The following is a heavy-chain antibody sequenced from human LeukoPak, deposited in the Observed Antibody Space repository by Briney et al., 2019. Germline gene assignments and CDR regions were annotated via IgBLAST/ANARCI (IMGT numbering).Heavy chain of an antibody. J-gene: IGHJ6*02. V-gene: IGHV4-4*07. CDR3: ARWHMNSQDV. D-gene: IGHD4-23*01. Sequence: SETLSLTCTVSDGSISYYYWSWIRQPAGKGLEWIGRIYVGGSTNYSPSLRSRVSMSLDKSKNQLSLKLISVSAADTAVYYCARWHMNSQDVWGRGTAVTVS. CDR2: IYVGGST. CDR1: DGSISYYY.